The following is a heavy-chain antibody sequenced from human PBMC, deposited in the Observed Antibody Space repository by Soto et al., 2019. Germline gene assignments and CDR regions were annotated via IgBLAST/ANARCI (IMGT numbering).Heavy chain of an antibody. D-gene: IGHD3-22*01. CDR2: ISPQNGNT. J-gene: IGHJ4*02. CDR3: ARERYESSGPPVY. Sequence: QVQLVQSGAEVKKPGASVKVSCKASGYTFINHGISWVRQAPGQGPEWMGWISPQNGNTNYAQICQGRVTMTTDTSTTMAYMELRSLRSDDTAVYYCARERYESSGPPVYWGQGTLVTVSS. CDR1: GYTFINHG. V-gene: IGHV1-18*04.